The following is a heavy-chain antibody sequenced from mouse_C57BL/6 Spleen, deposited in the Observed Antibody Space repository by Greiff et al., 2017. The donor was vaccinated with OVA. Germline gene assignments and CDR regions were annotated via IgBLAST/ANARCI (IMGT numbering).Heavy chain of an antibody. CDR1: GFTFSSYA. CDR3: ARDSCITTVVFDY. Sequence: EVMLVESGGGLVKPGGSLKLSCAASGFTFSSYAMSWVRQTPEKRLEWVATLSDGGSYTYYPDNVKGRFTISRDNAKNNLYLQMSHLKSEDTAMYYCARDSCITTVVFDYWGQGTTLTVSS. V-gene: IGHV5-4*01. J-gene: IGHJ2*01. CDR2: LSDGGSYT. D-gene: IGHD1-1*01.